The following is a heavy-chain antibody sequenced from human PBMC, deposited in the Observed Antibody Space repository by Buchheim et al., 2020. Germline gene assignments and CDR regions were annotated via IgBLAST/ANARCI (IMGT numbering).Heavy chain of an antibody. CDR1: GFTFSSYG. D-gene: IGHD3-10*01. J-gene: IGHJ6*02. V-gene: IGHV3-33*01. Sequence: QVQLVESGGGVVQPGRSLRLSCAASGFTFSSYGIHWVRLAPGKGLEWVTVIWYDGSNKYYADSVKGRFTISRDNSKNTVYLRMNSLRAEDTAVYYCARDRVSDDFGSANYFYAMDVWGQGTT. CDR2: IWYDGSNK. CDR3: ARDRVSDDFGSANYFYAMDV.